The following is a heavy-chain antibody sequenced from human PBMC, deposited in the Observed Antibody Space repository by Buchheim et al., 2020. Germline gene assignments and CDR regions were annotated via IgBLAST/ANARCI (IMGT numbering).Heavy chain of an antibody. CDR3: ATEMIYCSSISCPYGPFDY. CDR2: IWYDGSNK. V-gene: IGHV3-33*01. J-gene: IGHJ4*02. Sequence: QVQLVESGGGVVQPGRSLRLSCAASGFTFRSYGMHWVRQAPGKGLEWVAVIWYDGSNKYYADSVKGRFTISRDNSKNTRYLQMNSLRAEDTAVYYCATEMIYCSSISCPYGPFDYWGQGTL. CDR1: GFTFRSYG. D-gene: IGHD2-2*01.